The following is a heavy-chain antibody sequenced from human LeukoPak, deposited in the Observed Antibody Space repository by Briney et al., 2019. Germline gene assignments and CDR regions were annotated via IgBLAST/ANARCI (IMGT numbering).Heavy chain of an antibody. J-gene: IGHJ4*02. CDR2: IYYSGST. CDR1: GGSISSSSYY. Sequence: SETLSLTCTVSGGSISSSSYYWGWIRQPPGKGLEWIGSIYYSGSTYYNPSLKSRVTISVDTSKNQFSLKLSSVTATDTAVYYCASYSSGYYYHFDYWGQGTLVTVSS. V-gene: IGHV4-39*07. CDR3: ASYSSGYYYHFDY. D-gene: IGHD3-22*01.